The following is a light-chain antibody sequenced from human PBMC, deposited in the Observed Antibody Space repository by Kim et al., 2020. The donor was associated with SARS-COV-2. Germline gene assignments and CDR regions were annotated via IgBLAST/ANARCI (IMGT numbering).Light chain of an antibody. CDR2: EAS. CDR1: QTISPW. Sequence: GDRITFTCRASQTISPWLAWYQQKPGKAPKLLIYEASRLYSGVPSRFNGGGSETEFTLTINSLQPDDIATYYCQQYNTFPLTFGGGTKVDIK. V-gene: IGKV1-5*03. J-gene: IGKJ4*01. CDR3: QQYNTFPLT.